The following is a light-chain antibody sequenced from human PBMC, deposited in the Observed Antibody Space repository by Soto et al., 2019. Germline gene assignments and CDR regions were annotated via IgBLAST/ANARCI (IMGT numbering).Light chain of an antibody. CDR1: QSISNH. V-gene: IGKV1-39*01. CDR3: QQSYSSPPT. CDR2: AAS. J-gene: IGKJ1*01. Sequence: DITMTQSPSSLSASVEDRVIITCRASQSISNHLNWYQQKPGKAPKLLIFAASSLQSGVPSRFSGSRSGPDFTLTISSLQPEDFATYYYQQSYSSPPTFGQGTKVDIK.